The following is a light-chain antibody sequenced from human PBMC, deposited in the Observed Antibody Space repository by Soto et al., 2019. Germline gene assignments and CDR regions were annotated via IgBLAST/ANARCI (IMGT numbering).Light chain of an antibody. Sequence: EIVLTQSPGTLSLSPGERATLSCRASQNVTSRYLAWYQQKPGQAPRLLIFGAFSRATGIPDRFSGSGSGTDFTLTISRLEPEDFAMYYFQHYGTSHTFGQGTKLE. CDR3: QHYGTSHT. CDR1: QNVTSRY. J-gene: IGKJ2*01. V-gene: IGKV3-20*01. CDR2: GAF.